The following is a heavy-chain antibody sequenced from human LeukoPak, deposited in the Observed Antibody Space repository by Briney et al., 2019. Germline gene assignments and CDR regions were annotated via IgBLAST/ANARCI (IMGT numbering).Heavy chain of an antibody. Sequence: GGSMRLSCAASGFIFTDYWMHWVRQAPGKELVWVARIRGDGRATTYAGSVKGRFTISRDNAMNTVFLQMKSLRAEDTGIYYCARFYFPEEHDRAWYEAHWGQGIRVTVS. D-gene: IGHD6-19*01. CDR1: GFIFTDYW. J-gene: IGHJ4*02. CDR3: ARFYFPEEHDRAWYEAH. V-gene: IGHV3-74*01. CDR2: IRGDGRAT.